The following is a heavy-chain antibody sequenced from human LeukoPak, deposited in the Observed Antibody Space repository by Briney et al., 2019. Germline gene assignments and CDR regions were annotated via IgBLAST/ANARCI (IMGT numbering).Heavy chain of an antibody. D-gene: IGHD4-17*01. V-gene: IGHV4-38-2*02. CDR2: IYHSGSTY. Sequence: SETLSLTCSVSGYSISSGYYWGWIRQPPGKGLEWIGSIYHSGSTYYYNPTLKSRVTISVDTSKNQFSLSLRSVTDADTAVYYCARDMEGVHGDWGQGTLVTVSS. J-gene: IGHJ4*02. CDR3: ARDMEGVHGD. CDR1: GYSISSGYY.